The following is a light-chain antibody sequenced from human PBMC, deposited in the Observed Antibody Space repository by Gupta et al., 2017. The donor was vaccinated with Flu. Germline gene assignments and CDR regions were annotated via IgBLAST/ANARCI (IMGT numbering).Light chain of an antibody. CDR1: SIGTKS. V-gene: IGLV3-21*02. CDR2: DDN. CDR3: QVWDSGYDQPV. Sequence: SYVLTQPPSVSVAPGQTARITCGGNSIGTKSVHWYQQKPGQAPVVVVHDDNDRPSGIPERFSGSNSGNTATLTITRVEAGDEADDYCQVWDSGYDQPVFGGGTQVSVL. J-gene: IGLJ3*02.